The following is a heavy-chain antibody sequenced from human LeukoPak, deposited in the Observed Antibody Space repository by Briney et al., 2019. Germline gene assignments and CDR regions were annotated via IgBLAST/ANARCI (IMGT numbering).Heavy chain of an antibody. J-gene: IGHJ4*02. V-gene: IGHV4-61*02. D-gene: IGHD3-10*01. Sequence: PSQTLSLTCIVSGGSISRGSYYWNWIRQPAGKGLEWMGRIYNSGSTNYNPSLKSRVTISTDMSKNQLSLQLSSVTAADTAVYYCARQTFGDLYFDSWGQGTLVIVSS. CDR2: IYNSGST. CDR3: ARQTFGDLYFDS. CDR1: GGSISRGSYY.